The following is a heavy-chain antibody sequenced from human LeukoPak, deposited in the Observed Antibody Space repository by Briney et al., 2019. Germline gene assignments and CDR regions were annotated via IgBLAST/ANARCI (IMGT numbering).Heavy chain of an antibody. CDR2: ISISGTTT. J-gene: IGHJ4*02. D-gene: IGHD4-17*01. V-gene: IGHV3-48*03. CDR1: GVNFSTYE. CDR3: ARDRVSRLTTVTTQPTFDY. Sequence: PGGSLRLSCAASGVNFSTYEMNWVRQAPGKGLEWISYISISGTTTYYADSVKGRFSISRDNAKSSLYLQMNNLRADDSGFYFCARDRVSRLTTVTTQPTFDYWGQGALVTVSS.